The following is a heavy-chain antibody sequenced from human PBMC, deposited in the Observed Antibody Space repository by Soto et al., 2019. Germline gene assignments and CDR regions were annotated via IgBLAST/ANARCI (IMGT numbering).Heavy chain of an antibody. J-gene: IGHJ4*02. V-gene: IGHV4-34*01. CDR3: ARARGGYCTNGVCYGRYYFDY. D-gene: IGHD2-8*01. CDR2: INHSGST. Sequence: QVQLQQWGAGLLKPSETLSLTCAVYGGSFSGYYWSWIRQPPGKGLEWIGEINHSGSTNYNPSLKSRVNISVDTSKNQFSLKLSSVTAADTAVYYCARARGGYCTNGVCYGRYYFDYWGQGTLVTVSS. CDR1: GGSFSGYY.